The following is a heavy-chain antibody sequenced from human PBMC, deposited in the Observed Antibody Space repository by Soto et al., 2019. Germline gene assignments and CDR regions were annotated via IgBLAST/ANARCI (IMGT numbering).Heavy chain of an antibody. Sequence: SETLSLTCTVSGGSISSYYWSWIRQPAGKGLEWIGRIYTSGSTNYNPSLKSRVTMSVDTSKNQFSLKLSSVTAADTAVYYCARDLVRGVYYYYGMDVWGQGTTVTVSS. J-gene: IGHJ6*02. CDR1: GGSISSYY. CDR3: ARDLVRGVYYYYGMDV. V-gene: IGHV4-4*07. CDR2: IYTSGST. D-gene: IGHD3-10*01.